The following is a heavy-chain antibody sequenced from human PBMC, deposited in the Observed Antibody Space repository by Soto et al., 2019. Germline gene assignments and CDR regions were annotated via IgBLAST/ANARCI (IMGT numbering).Heavy chain of an antibody. CDR2: FDPEDGKI. CDR3: ATSIAAAGARGRGKHMIFDR. Sequence: QVQVVQSGAVVMKPGASVKVSCKVSGYSLSHLSIQWARQAPGKGLEWMGGFDPEDGKIIYAQKFQGRVTMADDTSTDTAYMELSSLRSEDTAEYFCATSIAAAGARGRGKHMIFDRWGQGTPVTVSS. CDR1: GYSLSHLS. V-gene: IGHV1-24*01. J-gene: IGHJ5*02. D-gene: IGHD6-13*01.